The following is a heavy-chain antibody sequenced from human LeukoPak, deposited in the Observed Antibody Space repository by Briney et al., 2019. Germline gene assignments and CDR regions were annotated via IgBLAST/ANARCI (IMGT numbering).Heavy chain of an antibody. CDR2: ISSSGSTI. J-gene: IGHJ4*02. V-gene: IGHV3-11*01. CDR3: ARDRRILGEAMEYSAIDY. D-gene: IGHD3-3*01. CDR1: GFTFSDYY. Sequence: PGGSLRLSCAASGFTFSDYYMSWIRQAPGKGLEWVSYISSSGSTIYYADSVKGRFTISRDNAKNSLYLQMNSLRAEDTAVYYCARDRRILGEAMEYSAIDYWGQGTLVTVSS.